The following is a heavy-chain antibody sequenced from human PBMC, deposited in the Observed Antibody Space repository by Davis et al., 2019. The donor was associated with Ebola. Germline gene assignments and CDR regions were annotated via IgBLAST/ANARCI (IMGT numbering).Heavy chain of an antibody. CDR3: ARDMGMVQEANWFDP. CDR2: MNPNSGNT. J-gene: IGHJ5*02. CDR1: GYTFTGYY. D-gene: IGHD3-10*01. V-gene: IGHV1-8*02. Sequence: ASVKVSCKASGYTFTGYYMHWVRQAPGQGLEWMGWMNPNSGNTGYAQKFQGRVTMTRNTSISTAYMELRSLRSDDTAVYYCARDMGMVQEANWFDPWGQGTLVTVSS.